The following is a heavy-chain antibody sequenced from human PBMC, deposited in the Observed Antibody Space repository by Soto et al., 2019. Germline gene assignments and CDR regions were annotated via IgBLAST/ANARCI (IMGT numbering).Heavy chain of an antibody. V-gene: IGHV3-30-3*01. J-gene: IGHJ4*02. CDR2: ISYDGSNK. Sequence: SLRLSCAASGFAFNTYSMHWVRQAPGRGLEWVAVISYDGSNKFYADSVKGRFTISRDNSKNTLYLEMNSLRGEDTAVHYCAKVSPMGYFFDFWGQGTLVTVSS. CDR3: AKVSPMGYFFDF. CDR1: GFAFNTYS.